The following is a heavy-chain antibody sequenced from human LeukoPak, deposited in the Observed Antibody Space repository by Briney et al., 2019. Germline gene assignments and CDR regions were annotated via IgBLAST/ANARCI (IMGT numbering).Heavy chain of an antibody. J-gene: IGHJ3*02. D-gene: IGHD1-26*01. CDR2: IYYSGST. V-gene: IGHV4-59*08. Sequence: SETLSLTCIDSGGSISSYYWSWMRQPPAKGREWIGYIYYSGSTNYNPSLKSRVTISVDTSKNQFSLKLSPVTAADTAVYYCARIRGSYDAFDIWGQGTMVTVSS. CDR3: ARIRGSYDAFDI. CDR1: GGSISSYY.